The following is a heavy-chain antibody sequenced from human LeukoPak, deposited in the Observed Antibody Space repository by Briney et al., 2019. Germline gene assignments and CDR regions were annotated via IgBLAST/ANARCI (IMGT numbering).Heavy chain of an antibody. CDR2: IYPGDSDT. J-gene: IGHJ4*02. CDR3: ARGYYDSSGYYYRGFDY. D-gene: IGHD3-22*01. Sequence: EESLKISCKGSGYSFTSYWIGWVRQMPGKGLEWMGIIYPGDSDTRYSPSFQGQVTISADKSISTAYLQWSSLKASDTAMYYCARGYYDSSGYYYRGFDYWGQGTLVTVSS. V-gene: IGHV5-51*01. CDR1: GYSFTSYW.